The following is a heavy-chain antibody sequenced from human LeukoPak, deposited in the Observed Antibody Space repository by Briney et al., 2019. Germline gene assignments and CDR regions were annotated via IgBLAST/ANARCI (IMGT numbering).Heavy chain of an antibody. D-gene: IGHD3-22*01. V-gene: IGHV4-59*11. CDR3: ARVNYDSSGYNFDY. Sequence: SETLSLTCTVSGGSISSHYWSWIRQPPGKGLGWIGYIYYSGSTNYNPSLKSRVTISVDTSKNQFSLKLSSVTAADTAVYYCARVNYDSSGYNFDYWGQGTLVTVSS. J-gene: IGHJ4*02. CDR2: IYYSGST. CDR1: GGSISSHY.